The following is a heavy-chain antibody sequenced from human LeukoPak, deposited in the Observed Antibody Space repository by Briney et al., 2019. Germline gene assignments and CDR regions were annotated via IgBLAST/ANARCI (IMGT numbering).Heavy chain of an antibody. J-gene: IGHJ4*02. Sequence: ASVKVSCKASGYTFTGYYMHWVRQAPGQGLEWMGWINPNSGGTNYAQKFQGRVTMTRDTSISTAYMELRRLRSDDTDVYYCAREYSYGSDYWGQGTLVTVSS. D-gene: IGHD5-18*01. CDR1: GYTFTGYY. CDR3: AREYSYGSDY. V-gene: IGHV1-2*02. CDR2: INPNSGGT.